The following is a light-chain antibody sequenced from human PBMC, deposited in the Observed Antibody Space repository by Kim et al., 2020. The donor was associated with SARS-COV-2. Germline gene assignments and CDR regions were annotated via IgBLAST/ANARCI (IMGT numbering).Light chain of an antibody. CDR1: QSIRTY. Sequence: SASVGDRVTIPCPASQSIRTYLNWYQQKPGKAPKLLIYAAFSLQSGVPSRVSGSGSGTDFTLTISSLQPEDFATYYCQEGYSTRYTFGQGTELEI. CDR3: QEGYSTRYT. V-gene: IGKV1-39*01. CDR2: AAF. J-gene: IGKJ2*01.